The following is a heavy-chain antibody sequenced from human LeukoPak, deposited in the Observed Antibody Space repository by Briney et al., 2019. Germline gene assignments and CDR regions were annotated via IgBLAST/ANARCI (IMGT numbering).Heavy chain of an antibody. Sequence: NSSETLSLTCTVSGGSISSGAYYCSWISQHPGKGLEWIGYIYDSGSTYYNPSLKSRVTISVDTSKNLFSLRLNSVTAADTAVYYCASDRVAGWFDPWGQGTLVTVSS. CDR3: ASDRVAGWFDP. CDR2: IYDSGST. D-gene: IGHD3-10*01. J-gene: IGHJ5*02. V-gene: IGHV4-31*03. CDR1: GGSISSGAYY.